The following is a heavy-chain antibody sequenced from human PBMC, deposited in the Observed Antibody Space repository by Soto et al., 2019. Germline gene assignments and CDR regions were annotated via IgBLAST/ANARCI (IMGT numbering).Heavy chain of an antibody. Sequence: PSETLSLTCTVSGGSISSYYWSWIRQPPGKGLEWIGYIYYSGSTNYNPSLKSRVTISVDTSKNQFSLKLTSVTAADTAVYYCAREEYYDSSGFARAFDIWGRGTMVTVSS. CDR3: AREEYYDSSGFARAFDI. CDR2: IYYSGST. CDR1: GGSISSYY. J-gene: IGHJ3*02. D-gene: IGHD3-22*01. V-gene: IGHV4-59*01.